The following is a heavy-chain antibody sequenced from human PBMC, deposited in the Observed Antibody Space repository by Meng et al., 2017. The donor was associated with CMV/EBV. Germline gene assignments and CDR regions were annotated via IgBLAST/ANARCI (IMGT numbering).Heavy chain of an antibody. CDR3: ARAYVSQWVYYYYGMDV. V-gene: IGHV1-2*02. CDR2: INPNSGGT. D-gene: IGHD1-26*01. Sequence: ASVQVSCKASGYTFTGYYMHWVRQAPGQGLEGMGWINPNSGGTNYAQKFQGRVTMTRDTSISTAYMELSRLRSDDTAVYYCARAYVSQWVYYYYGMDVWGQGTTVTVSS. CDR1: GYTFTGYY. J-gene: IGHJ6*02.